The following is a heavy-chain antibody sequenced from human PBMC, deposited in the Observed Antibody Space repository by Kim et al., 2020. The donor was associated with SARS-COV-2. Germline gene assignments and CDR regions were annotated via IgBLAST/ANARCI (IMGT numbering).Heavy chain of an antibody. CDR2: IYSGGST. CDR3: ARGSYCSGGSCYPYYYYYGMDV. V-gene: IGHV3-53*01. J-gene: IGHJ6*02. D-gene: IGHD2-15*01. Sequence: GGSLRLSCTASGFTVSSNYMSWVRQAPGKGLEWVSVIYSGGSTYYADSVKGRFTISRDNSKNTLYLQMNSLRAEDTAMYYCARGSYCSGGSCYPYYYYYGMDVCGQGTTVTVSS. CDR1: GFTVSSNY.